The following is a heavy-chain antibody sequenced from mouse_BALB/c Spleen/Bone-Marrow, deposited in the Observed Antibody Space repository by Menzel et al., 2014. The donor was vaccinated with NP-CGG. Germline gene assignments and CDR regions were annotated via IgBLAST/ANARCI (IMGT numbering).Heavy chain of an antibody. V-gene: IGHV1-54*01. Sequence: VQLHQSGAALVRPGTSVKVSCKASGYAFTNYLIDWVKQRPGQGLEWIGVINPGSGGTTYNEKFKGRTTLTADKSSNTAYMQRSSLTSDDSAVYFCATNWGDYWGQGTTLTVPS. J-gene: IGHJ2*01. CDR3: ATNWGDY. CDR1: GYAFTNYL. D-gene: IGHD4-1*01. CDR2: INPGSGGT.